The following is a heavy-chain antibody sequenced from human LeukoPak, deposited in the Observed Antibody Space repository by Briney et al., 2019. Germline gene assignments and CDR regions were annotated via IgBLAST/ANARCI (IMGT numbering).Heavy chain of an antibody. CDR1: GDSISSGSYY. V-gene: IGHV4-61*02. CDR3: ARQYYYGSGRPFDY. J-gene: IGHJ4*02. D-gene: IGHD3-10*01. Sequence: SETLSLTCSVSGDSISSGSYYWSWIRQPAGKGQEWIGRIYTTGSTNYNPSLKSRVTISVDTSENQFSLRLSSVTAADTAVYYCARQYYYGSGRPFDYWGQGTLVTVSS. CDR2: IYTTGST.